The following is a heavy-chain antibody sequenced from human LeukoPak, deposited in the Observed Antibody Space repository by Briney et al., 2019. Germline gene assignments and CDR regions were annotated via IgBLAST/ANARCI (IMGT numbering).Heavy chain of an antibody. J-gene: IGHJ4*02. CDR1: GFTFKKYA. CDR2: INSNGGRT. Sequence: GGSLRLSCSASGFTFKKYAMHWVRQAPGKGLEYVSAINSNGGRTYYADSVKGRFTISRDNSKNTLFLQMSSLRVEDTAVYYCVKDLYYDNSGYYSGAFDYWGQGALVTVSS. V-gene: IGHV3-64D*06. D-gene: IGHD3-22*01. CDR3: VKDLYYDNSGYYSGAFDY.